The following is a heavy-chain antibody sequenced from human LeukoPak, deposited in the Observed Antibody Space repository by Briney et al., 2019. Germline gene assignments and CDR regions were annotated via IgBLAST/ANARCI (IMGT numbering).Heavy chain of an antibody. CDR1: GGSISSYY. J-gene: IGHJ6*03. CDR2: IYTSGST. Sequence: LETLSLTCTVSGGSISSYYWSWIRQPAGKGLEWIGRIYTSGSTNYNPSLKSRVTISVDKSKNQFSLKLSSVTAADTAVYYCARARAPDYYYYYMDVWGKGTTVTVSS. V-gene: IGHV4-4*07. CDR3: ARARAPDYYYYYMDV.